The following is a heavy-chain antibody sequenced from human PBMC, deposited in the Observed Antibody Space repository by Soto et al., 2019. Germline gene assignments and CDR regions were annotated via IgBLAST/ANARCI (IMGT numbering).Heavy chain of an antibody. CDR3: ARDRVTAIERAFDY. D-gene: IGHD2-21*02. CDR1: GGSISSYY. Sequence: SETLSLTCTVSGGSISSYYWSWIRQPAGKGLEWIGRIYTSGSTNYNPSLKSRVTMSVDTSKNQFSLKLSSVTAADTAVYYCARDRVTAIERAFDYWGQGTLVTVSS. CDR2: IYTSGST. J-gene: IGHJ4*02. V-gene: IGHV4-4*07.